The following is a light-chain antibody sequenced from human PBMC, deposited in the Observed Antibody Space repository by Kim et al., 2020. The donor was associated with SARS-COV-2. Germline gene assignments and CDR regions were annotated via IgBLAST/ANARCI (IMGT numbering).Light chain of an antibody. CDR1: RYNIGAGYD. V-gene: IGLV1-40*01. CDR3: QSYDSSLSGSVV. Sequence: VTSSRTGGRYNIGAGYDVHWYQLLPGTAPKLLTYGNSNRPSGVPDRFSGSKSGTSASLAITGLQAEDEADYYCQSYDSSLSGSVVFGGGTQLTVL. CDR2: GNS. J-gene: IGLJ2*01.